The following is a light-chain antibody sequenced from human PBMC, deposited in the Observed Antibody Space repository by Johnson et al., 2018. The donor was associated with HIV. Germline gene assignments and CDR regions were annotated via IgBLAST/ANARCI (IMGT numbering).Light chain of an antibody. J-gene: IGLJ1*01. CDR2: DNN. Sequence: QSVLTQPPSVSAAPGQKVTISCSGSSSNIGNKYVSWYQQLPGTAPKLLIYDNNKRPSGIPDRFSGSKSGTSATLGITGLQTGDEADYYCGTWDSSLSAAVCGTGSKVTVL. CDR1: SSNIGNKY. CDR3: GTWDSSLSAAV. V-gene: IGLV1-51*01.